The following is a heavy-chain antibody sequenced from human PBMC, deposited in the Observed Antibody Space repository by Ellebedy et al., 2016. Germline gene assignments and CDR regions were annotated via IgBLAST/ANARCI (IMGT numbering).Heavy chain of an antibody. J-gene: IGHJ6*02. V-gene: IGHV1-8*01. Sequence: ASVKVSCKASGYTFTSYDINWVRQATGQGLEWMGWMNPNSGNTGYAQKFQGRVTMTRNTSISTAYMELSSLRSEDTAVYYCARARISGWYEYYYYGMDVWGQGTTVTVSS. CDR1: GYTFTSYD. D-gene: IGHD6-19*01. CDR3: ARARISGWYEYYYYGMDV. CDR2: MNPNSGNT.